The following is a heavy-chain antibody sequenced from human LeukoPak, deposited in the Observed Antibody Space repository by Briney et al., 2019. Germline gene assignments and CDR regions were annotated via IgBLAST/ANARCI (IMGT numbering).Heavy chain of an antibody. D-gene: IGHD6-19*01. J-gene: IGHJ4*02. CDR2: IKQDGSEK. CDR3: HGYSSGSSHDY. CDR1: GFTFSSYW. Sequence: GGSLRLSCAASGFTFSSYWMSWVRQAPGKGLEWVANIKQDGSEKYYVDSVKGRFTISRDNAKNSLYLQMNSLRAEDTAVYYCHGYSSGSSHDYWGQGTLVTVSS. V-gene: IGHV3-7*01.